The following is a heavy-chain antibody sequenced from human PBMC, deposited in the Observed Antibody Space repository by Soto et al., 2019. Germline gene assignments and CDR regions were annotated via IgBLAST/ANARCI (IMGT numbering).Heavy chain of an antibody. CDR3: ARHLPIVATMGGRYDY. V-gene: IGHV5-10-1*01. CDR1: GYSFTSYW. Sequence: PGESLKISCKGSGYSFTSYWISWVRQMPGKGLEWMGRIDPSDSYTNYSPSFQGHVTISADKSISTAYLQWSSLKASDTAMYYCARHLPIVATMGGRYDYWGQGTLVTVSS. CDR2: IDPSDSYT. D-gene: IGHD5-12*01. J-gene: IGHJ4*02.